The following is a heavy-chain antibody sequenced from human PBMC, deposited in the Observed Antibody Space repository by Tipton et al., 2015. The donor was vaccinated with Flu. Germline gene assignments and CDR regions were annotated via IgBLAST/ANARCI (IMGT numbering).Heavy chain of an antibody. CDR3: ARAPIVTQRGYFDY. CDR2: ISYDGSNK. J-gene: IGHJ4*02. V-gene: IGHV3-30*03. Sequence: SLRLSCAASGFTFSNYGMHWVRQAPGKGLEWVAVISYDGSNKYYADSVKGRFTISRDNSKDTLFLQMNSLRPEDTAAYYCARAPIVTQRGYFDYWGQGTLVTVSS. D-gene: IGHD4-11*01. CDR1: GFTFSNYG.